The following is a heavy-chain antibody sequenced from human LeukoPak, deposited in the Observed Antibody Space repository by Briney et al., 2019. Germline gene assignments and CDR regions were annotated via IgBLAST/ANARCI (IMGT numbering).Heavy chain of an antibody. D-gene: IGHD1-26*01. CDR3: ARSSVVGATSDI. CDR1: GFTFSSYS. J-gene: IGHJ3*02. Sequence: GGSLRLSCAASGFTFSSYSMNWVRQAPGKGLEWVSSISSSSSYIYYADSVKGRFTISRDNAKNSLYLQMNSLRAEDTAVYYCARSSVVGATSDIWGQGTMVTVSS. V-gene: IGHV3-21*01. CDR2: ISSSSSYI.